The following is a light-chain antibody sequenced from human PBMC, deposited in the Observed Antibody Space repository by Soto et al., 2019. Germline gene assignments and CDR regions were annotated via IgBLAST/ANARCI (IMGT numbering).Light chain of an antibody. CDR3: CSYAGSNNWV. CDR2: EVS. Sequence: QSVLTQAPSASGSPGQSVTISCTGTSSDVGGYNYVSWYQQHPGKAPKLMIYEVSTRPSGVPDRFSGSKSDNMASLTVSGLQAEDEADYYCCSYAGSNNWVFGGGTKLTVL. V-gene: IGLV2-8*01. J-gene: IGLJ3*02. CDR1: SSDVGGYNY.